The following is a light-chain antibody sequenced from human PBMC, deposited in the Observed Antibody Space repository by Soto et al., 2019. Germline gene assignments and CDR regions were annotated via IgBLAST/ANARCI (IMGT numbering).Light chain of an antibody. J-gene: IGKJ1*01. CDR2: RAS. CDR3: QQYESFPRT. Sequence: DIQMTQSPSTLSASVGDRVTITCRASQSINNYLAWYQQKPGKAPKLLIYRASTLERGVPSRFSGSGSGTEFTLSISSLQPDDFATYYCQQYESFPRTFGQGTKVEIK. CDR1: QSINNY. V-gene: IGKV1-5*03.